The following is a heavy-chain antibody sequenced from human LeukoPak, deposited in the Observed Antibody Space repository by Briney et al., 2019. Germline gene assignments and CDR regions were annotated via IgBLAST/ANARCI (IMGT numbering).Heavy chain of an antibody. CDR1: GFTFSNYA. Sequence: GGSLRLSCAASGFTFSNYAIIWVRQAPGKGLEWVSAISGSGGSTYYADSVKGRFTISRDNSKNTLYLQMNSLRAEDTAVYYCARFRTWGDKAFDYWGQGTLVTVSS. CDR3: ARFRTWGDKAFDY. CDR2: ISGSGGST. V-gene: IGHV3-23*01. J-gene: IGHJ4*02. D-gene: IGHD2-21*02.